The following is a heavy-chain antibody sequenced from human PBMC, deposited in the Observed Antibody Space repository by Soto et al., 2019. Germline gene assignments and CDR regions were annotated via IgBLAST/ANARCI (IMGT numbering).Heavy chain of an antibody. V-gene: IGHV4-34*01. CDR2: INYYGST. CDR3: AKKHYSGFDY. J-gene: IGHJ4*02. D-gene: IGHD1-26*01. CDR1: SESFSRYS. Sequence: LSLTCAVYSESFSRYSWTWIRQPPGKGLEWTGEINYYGSTVYNPSLKSRVTISIDTSKMQFSLKLTSLTAADTAVYYCAKKHYSGFDYWGQGTLVTVSS.